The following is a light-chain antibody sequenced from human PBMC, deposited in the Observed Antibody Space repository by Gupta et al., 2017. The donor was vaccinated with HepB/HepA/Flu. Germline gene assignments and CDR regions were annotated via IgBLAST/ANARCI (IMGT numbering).Light chain of an antibody. CDR2: DAS. V-gene: IGKV3-11*01. Sequence: EIVLTQSPATLSLSPGERATLSCRASQSVSSYLAWYQQKPGQAPRLLIYDASNRATGIPARFSGSGSGTYFTLTISSLEPEDFAVYYCQQRSNWPPGFGQGTKLEIK. CDR1: QSVSSY. CDR3: QQRSNWPPG. J-gene: IGKJ2*03.